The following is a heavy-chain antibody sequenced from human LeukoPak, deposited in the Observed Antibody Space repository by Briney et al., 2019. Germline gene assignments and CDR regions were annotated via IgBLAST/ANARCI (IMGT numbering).Heavy chain of an antibody. Sequence: ASVKVSCKASGYTCTSYDINWVRQASGQGLEWVGWMSPYSGNTGYAQKFQGRVTMTRNTSISTAYMELSSLISDDTAVYYCARDYGGSSGWFDPWGQGTQVTVSS. CDR3: ARDYGGSSGWFDP. V-gene: IGHV1-8*01. J-gene: IGHJ5*02. D-gene: IGHD4-23*01. CDR2: MSPYSGNT. CDR1: GYTCTSYD.